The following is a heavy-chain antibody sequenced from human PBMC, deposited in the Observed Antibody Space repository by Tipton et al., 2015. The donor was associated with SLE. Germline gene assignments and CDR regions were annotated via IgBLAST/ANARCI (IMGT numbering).Heavy chain of an antibody. CDR2: ISGSPGKGLEWVSVFSAGGGT. J-gene: IGHJ4*02. CDR3: ARLPSRGWSAYYFGF. V-gene: IGHV3-23*01. CDR1: GFSFSDYA. D-gene: IGHD3-10*01. Sequence: SLRLSCVASGFSFSDYAMNWVRQAPGKGLEWVSGISGSPGKGLEWVSVFSAGGGTFYANSVKGRFTISRDNSKNTLYLQMNSLRGGDTAIYYWARLPSRGWSAYYFGFWGQGTLVTVSS.